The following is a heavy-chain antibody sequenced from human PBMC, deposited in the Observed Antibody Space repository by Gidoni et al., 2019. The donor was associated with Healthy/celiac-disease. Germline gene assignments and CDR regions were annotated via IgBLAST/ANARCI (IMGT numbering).Heavy chain of an antibody. CDR2: ISSSGSTI. J-gene: IGHJ2*01. CDR3: ARSLADFDL. CDR1: GFTFSRYG. Sequence: QLVQSGGGLVQPGGSLRFSCPVSGFTFSRYGMNWVRQAPGKGLEWVSYISSSGSTIYYADSVKGRFTISRDNAKNSLYLQMNSLRAEDTAVYYCARSLADFDLWGRGTLVTVSS. V-gene: IGHV3-48*03.